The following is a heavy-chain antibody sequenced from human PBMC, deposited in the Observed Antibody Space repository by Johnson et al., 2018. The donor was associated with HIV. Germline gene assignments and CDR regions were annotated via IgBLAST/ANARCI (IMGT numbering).Heavy chain of an antibody. CDR1: GFTFDDYG. J-gene: IGHJ3*02. CDR2: INWNGGST. V-gene: IGHV3-20*04. CDR3: ARDRDLGRAFDI. D-gene: IGHD1-26*01. Sequence: SGGGVVRPGGSLRLSCAASGFTFDDYGMSWVRQAPGKGLVWASGINWNGGSTGYADSVKGRFTISRDNAKNSLYLQMNSLRSEDTALYYCARDRDLGRAFDIWGQRTMVTVAS.